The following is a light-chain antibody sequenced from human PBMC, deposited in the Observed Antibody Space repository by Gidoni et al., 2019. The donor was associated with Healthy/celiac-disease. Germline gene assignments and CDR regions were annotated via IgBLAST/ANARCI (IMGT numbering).Light chain of an antibody. V-gene: IGKV3-20*01. J-gene: IGKJ1*01. CDR3: QPYCSSAWT. Sequence: ETVLTQSPGTLSLSPGERATLSCMSSQSVSSSYVAWYQQKPGQAPRLLIYGASSRATVIPYRFSGSWSGTDFTLTISRLDPEDFAVYYCQPYCSSAWTFGQGTKVEIK. CDR1: QSVSSSY. CDR2: GAS.